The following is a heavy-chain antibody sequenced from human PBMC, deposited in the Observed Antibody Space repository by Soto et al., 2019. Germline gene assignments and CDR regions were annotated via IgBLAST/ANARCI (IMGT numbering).Heavy chain of an antibody. CDR1: GFTFSSYA. V-gene: IGHV3-64D*06. CDR2: ISTNGGST. D-gene: IGHD3-22*01. J-gene: IGHJ4*02. Sequence: GGSLRLSFSACGFTFSSYAMHWVRQAPGKGLEYVSSISTNGGSTHYADSVKGRFTISRDNSKNTQYLQMSSLRADDTAVYYCVKGEYYYDSSGYYPFDYWGQGTLVTVSS. CDR3: VKGEYYYDSSGYYPFDY.